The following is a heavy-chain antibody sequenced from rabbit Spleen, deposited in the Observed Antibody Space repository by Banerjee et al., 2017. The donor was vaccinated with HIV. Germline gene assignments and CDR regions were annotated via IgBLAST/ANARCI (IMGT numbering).Heavy chain of an antibody. V-gene: IGHV1S45*01. CDR2: IYGGVIDSA. CDR1: GFAFSTDYY. D-gene: IGHD8-1*01. Sequence: QQQLEESGGGLVKPGGTLTLTCTASGFAFSTDYYICWVRQAPGKGLESIACIYGGVIDSAYYATWAKGRFTISKTSSTTVTLQMTGLTVADTATYFCARDSGSSFSSYGMDLWGPGTLVTVS. J-gene: IGHJ6*01. CDR3: ARDSGSSFSSYGMDL.